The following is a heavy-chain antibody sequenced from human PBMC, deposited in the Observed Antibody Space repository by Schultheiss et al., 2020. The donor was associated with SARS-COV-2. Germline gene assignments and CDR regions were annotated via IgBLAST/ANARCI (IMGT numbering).Heavy chain of an antibody. CDR3: ARDGDYGGNSRYYYGMDV. J-gene: IGHJ6*02. CDR2: INPNSGST. Sequence: ASVKVSCKASGYTFTGYYMHWVRQAPGQGLEWMGWINPNSGSTKYAQKFQGRVTMTRDTSISTAYMELSRLRSDDTAVYYCARDGDYGGNSRYYYGMDVWGQGTTVTVSS. D-gene: IGHD4-23*01. V-gene: IGHV1-2*02. CDR1: GYTFTGYY.